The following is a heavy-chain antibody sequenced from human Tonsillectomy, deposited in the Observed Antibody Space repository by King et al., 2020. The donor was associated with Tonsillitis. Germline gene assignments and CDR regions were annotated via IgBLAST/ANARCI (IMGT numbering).Heavy chain of an antibody. J-gene: IGHJ4*02. V-gene: IGHV1-69*12. CDR2: IVPMFRTA. CDR1: GGTFSNYP. CDR3: GRVVEPYGSLSYFFGY. Sequence: QLVQSGAEGKKPGSSVKVSCKASGGTFSNYPISWVRQAPGQGLDGMGGIVPMFRTANYAQKFQGRGTIAADESTSTGYMELSSPRSDDTALYYCGRVVEPYGSLSYFFGYWGQGPLVTVSS. D-gene: IGHD3-10*01.